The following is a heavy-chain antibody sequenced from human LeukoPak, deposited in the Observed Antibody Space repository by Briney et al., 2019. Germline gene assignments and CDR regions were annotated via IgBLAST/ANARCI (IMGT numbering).Heavy chain of an antibody. D-gene: IGHD4-17*01. V-gene: IGHV4-59*08. Sequence: PSETLSLTCTVSGGSISSYYWSWIRQPPGKGLEWIGYIYYSGSTNYNPSLKSRVTISVDTSKTQSSLKLRSVTAADTAVYYCASSSYGDYSGSPFDYWGQGTLVTVSS. CDR2: IYYSGST. J-gene: IGHJ4*02. CDR3: ASSSYGDYSGSPFDY. CDR1: GGSISSYY.